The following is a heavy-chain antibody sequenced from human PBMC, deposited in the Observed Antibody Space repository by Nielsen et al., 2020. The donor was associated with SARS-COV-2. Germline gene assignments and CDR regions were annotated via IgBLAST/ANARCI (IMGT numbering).Heavy chain of an antibody. J-gene: IGHJ6*02. CDR1: GFTFSRYS. D-gene: IGHD2-8*01. Sequence: GESLQISCAASGFTFSRYSMNWVRQAPGKGLEWVSYISSSSSTIYYADSVKGRFTISRDNAKNSLYLQMNSLRAEDTAVYYCANLMTDYYYGMDVWGQGTTVTVSS. CDR3: ANLMTDYYYGMDV. V-gene: IGHV3-48*01. CDR2: ISSSSSTI.